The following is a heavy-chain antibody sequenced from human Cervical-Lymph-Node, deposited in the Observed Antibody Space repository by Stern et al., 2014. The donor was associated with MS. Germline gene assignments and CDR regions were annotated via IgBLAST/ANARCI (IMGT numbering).Heavy chain of an antibody. CDR2: IWYDGSNK. Sequence: QVQLVESGGGVVQPGRSLRLSCAASGFTFSSYGMHWVRQAPGKGLEWVAGIWYDGSNKYYADSVKGRFTISRDNSKNTLYLQMNSLRAEDTAVYYCARSYNWNYSHFDYWGQGTLVTVSS. CDR3: ARSYNWNYSHFDY. V-gene: IGHV3-33*01. CDR1: GFTFSSYG. D-gene: IGHD1-7*01. J-gene: IGHJ4*02.